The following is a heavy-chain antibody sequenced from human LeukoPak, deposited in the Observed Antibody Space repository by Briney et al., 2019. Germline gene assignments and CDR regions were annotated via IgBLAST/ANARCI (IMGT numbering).Heavy chain of an antibody. CDR3: AREGVDIVATPRGMDV. J-gene: IGHJ6*02. V-gene: IGHV6-1*01. CDR2: TYYRSKWYN. Sequence: SQTLSLTCAISGDSVSSNSAAWNWIRQSPSRGLEWLGRTYYRSKWYNDYAVSVKSRIIINPDTSKNQFSLQLNSVTPEDTAVYYCAREGVDIVATPRGMDVWGQGTTVTVSS. D-gene: IGHD5-12*01. CDR1: GDSVSSNSAA.